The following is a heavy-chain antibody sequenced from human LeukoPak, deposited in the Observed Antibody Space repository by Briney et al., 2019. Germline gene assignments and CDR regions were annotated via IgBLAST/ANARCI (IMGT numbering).Heavy chain of an antibody. CDR2: ISGSGGST. V-gene: IGHV3-23*01. Sequence: GGSLRLSCAASGFTFSSYAMSWVRQAPGKGLEWVSAISGSGGSTYYADSVKGRFTISRDNSKNTLYLQMNSLRAEDTAVYYCAKHPRGVVTATTYYFDYWGQGTLVTVSS. D-gene: IGHD2-21*02. CDR3: AKHPRGVVTATTYYFDY. CDR1: GFTFSSYA. J-gene: IGHJ4*02.